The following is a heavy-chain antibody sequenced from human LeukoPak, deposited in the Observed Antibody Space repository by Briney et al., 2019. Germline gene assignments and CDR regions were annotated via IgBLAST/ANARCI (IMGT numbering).Heavy chain of an antibody. CDR1: GFTFSSYW. D-gene: IGHD4-11*01. CDR2: IKQDGSER. CDR3: AKVDSTVTTFGAFDI. Sequence: PGGSLRLSCAASGFTFSSYWMSWVRQAPGKGLEWVANIKQDGSERYYVDSVKGRFTIYRDNAKNSLYQQMNSLRAEDTAVYYCAKVDSTVTTFGAFDIWGQGTMVTVSS. J-gene: IGHJ3*02. V-gene: IGHV3-7*03.